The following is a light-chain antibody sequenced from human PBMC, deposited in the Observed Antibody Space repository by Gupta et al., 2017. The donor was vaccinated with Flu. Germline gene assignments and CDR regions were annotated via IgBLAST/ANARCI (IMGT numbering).Light chain of an antibody. J-gene: IGKJ1*01. CDR3: QQSDSTPRT. Sequence: DIQMTESPSSLSASVVDRVTITCRARQSISSYLHWYQQKPGKAPKLLIYAASSLQSGVPSRFSGSGSGTDFTLTISSLQPEDFATYYCQQSDSTPRTFGQGTKVEIK. V-gene: IGKV1-39*01. CDR1: QSISSY. CDR2: AAS.